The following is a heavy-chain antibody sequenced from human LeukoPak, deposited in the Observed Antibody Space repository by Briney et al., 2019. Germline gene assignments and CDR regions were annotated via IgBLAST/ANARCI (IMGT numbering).Heavy chain of an antibody. CDR1: GYTLTELS. J-gene: IGHJ4*02. CDR2: FDPEDGET. V-gene: IGHV1-24*01. CDR3: ARPLRYSSSWPSGY. Sequence: GASVKVSCKVSGYTLTELSMHWVRQAPGKGLEWMGSFDPEDGETIYAQKFQGRVTMTEDTSTDTAYMELSSLRSEDTAVYYCARPLRYSSSWPSGYWGQGTLVTVSS. D-gene: IGHD6-13*01.